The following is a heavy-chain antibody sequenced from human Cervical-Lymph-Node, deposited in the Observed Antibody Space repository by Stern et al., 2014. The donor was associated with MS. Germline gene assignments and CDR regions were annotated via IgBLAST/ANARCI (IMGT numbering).Heavy chain of an antibody. Sequence: QVQLVQSGAEVKKPGASVKVSCKVSGYTLSEISMHWVRQAPGTGLEWMGRFDPEHGDTRYAQKFQGRVTMAEDRSTDTAYMDLSSLRSEDTAVYYCATHRGRVTYYYGMDVWGQGTTVTVSS. V-gene: IGHV1-24*01. CDR1: GYTLSEIS. D-gene: IGHD2-21*02. J-gene: IGHJ6*02. CDR3: ATHRGRVTYYYGMDV. CDR2: FDPEHGDT.